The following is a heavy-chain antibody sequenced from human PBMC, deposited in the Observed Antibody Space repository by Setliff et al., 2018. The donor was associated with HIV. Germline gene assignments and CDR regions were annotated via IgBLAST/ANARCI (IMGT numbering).Heavy chain of an antibody. Sequence: WVRQAPGKGLEYVSGISSAGGSTYYANSVKGRFTIFRDNSKNTLYLQMGSLTAEDVAVYYCARDSAEVAAAGIHYYYYMDVWGKGTTVTVSS. CDR2: ISSAGGST. CDR3: ARDSAEVAAAGIHYYYYMDV. V-gene: IGHV3-64*01. D-gene: IGHD6-13*01. J-gene: IGHJ6*03.